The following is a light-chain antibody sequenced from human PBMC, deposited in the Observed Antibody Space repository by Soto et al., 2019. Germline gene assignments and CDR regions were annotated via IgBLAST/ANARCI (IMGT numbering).Light chain of an antibody. CDR3: QQLKSYPFT. V-gene: IGKV1-13*02. J-gene: IGKJ5*01. CDR1: QGISSA. Sequence: AIPLTQSPSSLSASVGDRVSITCRASQGISSALAWYQHKPGKAPKILIYDASRLQSGVPSRFSGSESGTECTLTISSLQPEDFATYYCQQLKSYPFTFGQGTRLEIK. CDR2: DAS.